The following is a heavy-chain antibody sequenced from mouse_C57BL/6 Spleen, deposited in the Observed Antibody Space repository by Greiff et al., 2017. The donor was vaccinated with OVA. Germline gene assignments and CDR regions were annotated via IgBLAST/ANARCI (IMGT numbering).Heavy chain of an antibody. D-gene: IGHD1-2*01. CDR3: AGHGFTGDGYYYAMDY. Sequence: QVQLQQPGTELVKPGASVKLSCKASGYTFTSYWMHWVKQRPGQGLEWIGNINPSNGGTNYNEKFKSKATLTVDKSSSTAYMQLSSLTSEDSAVYYCAGHGFTGDGYYYAMDYWGQGTSVTVSS. V-gene: IGHV1-53*01. J-gene: IGHJ4*01. CDR1: GYTFTSYW. CDR2: INPSNGGT.